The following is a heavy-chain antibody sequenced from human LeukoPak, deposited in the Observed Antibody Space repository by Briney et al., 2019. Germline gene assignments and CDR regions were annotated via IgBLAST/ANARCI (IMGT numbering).Heavy chain of an antibody. D-gene: IGHD2-2*01. CDR2: ISCDGSNK. CDR3: ASSSTAVPAAVVGAFDI. J-gene: IGHJ3*02. V-gene: IGHV3-30*03. Sequence: GGSLRLSCAASGFTFSSYGMHWVRQAPGKGLEWVAVISCDGSNKYYADSVKGRFTISRDNSKNTLYLQMNSLRAEDTAVYYCASSSTAVPAAVVGAFDIWGQGTMVTVSS. CDR1: GFTFSSYG.